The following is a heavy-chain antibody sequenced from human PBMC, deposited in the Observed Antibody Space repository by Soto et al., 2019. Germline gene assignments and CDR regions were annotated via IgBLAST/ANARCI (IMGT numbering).Heavy chain of an antibody. CDR1: GFTVSSNY. CDR3: ARGMGYCSSTSCQRTNDAFDI. D-gene: IGHD2-2*01. CDR2: IYSGGST. J-gene: IGHJ3*02. V-gene: IGHV3-66*01. Sequence: EVQLVESGGGLVQPGGSLRLSCAASGFTVSSNYMSWVRQAPGKGLEWVSVIYSGGSTYYADSVKGRFTISRDNSKNTLYIQMNSLRAEDTAVYYCARGMGYCSSTSCQRTNDAFDIWGKGTMVTVSS.